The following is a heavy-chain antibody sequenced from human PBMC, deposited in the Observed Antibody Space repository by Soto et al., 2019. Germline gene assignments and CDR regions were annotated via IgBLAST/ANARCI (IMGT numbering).Heavy chain of an antibody. J-gene: IGHJ6*02. CDR1: GYTFTSYY. Sequence: ASVKVSCKASGYTFTSYYMHWVRQAPGQGLEWMGIINPSGGSTSYAQKFQGRVTMTRDTSTSTVYMELSSLRSEDTAVYYCARAPEGYGDYAMSTAMDVWGQGTTVTVSS. V-gene: IGHV1-46*01. CDR3: ARAPEGYGDYAMSTAMDV. CDR2: INPSGGST. D-gene: IGHD4-17*01.